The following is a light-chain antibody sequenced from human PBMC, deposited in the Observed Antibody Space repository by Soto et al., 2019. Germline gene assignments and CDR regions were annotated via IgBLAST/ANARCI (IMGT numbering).Light chain of an antibody. Sequence: PGERATLSCRASQRVSSSYLAWYQQKPGQAPRLLIYGASSRATGIPDRFSGSGSGTDFTLIISRLEPEDFAVYYCQQYGSSPRTFGQGTKVEIK. J-gene: IGKJ1*01. V-gene: IGKV3-20*01. CDR3: QQYGSSPRT. CDR1: QRVSSSY. CDR2: GAS.